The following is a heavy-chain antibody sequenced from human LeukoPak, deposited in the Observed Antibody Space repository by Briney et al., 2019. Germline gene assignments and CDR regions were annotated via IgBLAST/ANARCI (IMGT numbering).Heavy chain of an antibody. CDR3: ARDVRTDYYDSSGYHDAFDI. CDR2: IYTYGST. D-gene: IGHD3-22*01. J-gene: IGHJ3*02. V-gene: IGHV3-53*04. Sequence: GGSLRLSCAASDFAVNSHDMTWVHQAPGKGLEWVSVIYTYGSTYYADSVKGRFTISRHNSKNTLFLQMSSLRAEDTAVYYCARDVRTDYYDSSGYHDAFDIWGQGTMVTVSS. CDR1: DFAVNSHD.